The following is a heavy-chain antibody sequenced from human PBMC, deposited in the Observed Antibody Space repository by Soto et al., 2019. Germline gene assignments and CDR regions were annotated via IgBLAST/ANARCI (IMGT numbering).Heavy chain of an antibody. J-gene: IGHJ5*02. D-gene: IGHD3-10*01. Sequence: SETLSLTCTVSGVSISSYYLSWIPQPPGKGLEWIGYIYYSGSTNYNPSLKSRVTISVDTSKNQFSLKLSSVTAADTAVYYCARDGMVRGVIGHWFDPWGQGTLVTVSS. V-gene: IGHV4-59*01. CDR3: ARDGMVRGVIGHWFDP. CDR2: IYYSGST. CDR1: GVSISSYY.